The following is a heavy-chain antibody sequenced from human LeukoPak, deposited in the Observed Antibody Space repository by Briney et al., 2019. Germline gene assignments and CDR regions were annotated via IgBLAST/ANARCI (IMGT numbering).Heavy chain of an antibody. CDR1: GFTFSSYW. J-gene: IGHJ4*02. Sequence: PGGSLRLSCAASGFTFSSYWMHWVRQAPGKGLVWVSRINSDGSSTNYADSVKGRFTISRDNAKNTLYLQMNSLRAEDTAVYYCARYRGLGGGYYFDYWGQGTLVTVSS. V-gene: IGHV3-74*01. CDR3: ARYRGLGGGYYFDY. CDR2: INSDGSST. D-gene: IGHD5-12*01.